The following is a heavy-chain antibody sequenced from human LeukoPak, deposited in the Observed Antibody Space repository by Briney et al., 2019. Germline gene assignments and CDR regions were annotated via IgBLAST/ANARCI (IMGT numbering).Heavy chain of an antibody. CDR1: GFMFAGYA. J-gene: IGHJ4*02. CDR2: IRASGDST. CDR3: AKDSGRGSYTYDC. V-gene: IGHV3-23*01. Sequence: GGSPRLSCAASGFMFAGYAMSWVRQAPGRGLEWVATIRASGDSTYLSDSVKGRFTISRDNSRKTLFLQLNSLRAEDTAIYYCAKDSGRGSYTYDCWGQGTLVTVSS. D-gene: IGHD1-26*01.